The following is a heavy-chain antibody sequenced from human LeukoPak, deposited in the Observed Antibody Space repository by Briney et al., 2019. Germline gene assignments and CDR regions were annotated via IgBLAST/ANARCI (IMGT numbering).Heavy chain of an antibody. CDR2: INPNSGGT. CDR3: ASTDRGVTAN. CDR1: GYTFTDYY. V-gene: IGHV1-2*02. D-gene: IGHD3-10*01. Sequence: ASVKVSCKASGYTFTDYYIHWVRQAPGQGLEWMAWINPNSGGTNYAQRFQGRVTMTRDTSISTAYMDLSRLRPDDTAVYYCASTDRGVTANWGQGTLVTVSS. J-gene: IGHJ4*02.